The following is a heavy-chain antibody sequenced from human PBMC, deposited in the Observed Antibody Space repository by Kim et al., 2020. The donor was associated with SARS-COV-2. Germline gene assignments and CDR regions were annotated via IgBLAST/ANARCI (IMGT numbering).Heavy chain of an antibody. V-gene: IGHV5-51*01. D-gene: IGHD3-3*01. CDR1: GYSFTSYW. J-gene: IGHJ6*02. Sequence: GESLKISCKGSGYSFTSYWIGWVRQMPGKGLEWMGIIYPGDSDTRYSPSFQGQVTISADKSISTAYLQWSSLKASDTAMYYCARGEYYDFWSGYPPAQWGLSVPLGMDVWGQGTTVTVSS. CDR2: IYPGDSDT. CDR3: ARGEYYDFWSGYPPAQWGLSVPLGMDV.